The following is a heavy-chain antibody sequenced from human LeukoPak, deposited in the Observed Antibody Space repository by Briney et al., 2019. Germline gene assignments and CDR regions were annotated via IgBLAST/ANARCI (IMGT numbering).Heavy chain of an antibody. J-gene: IGHJ5*02. CDR1: GFTFRDSA. CDR3: ARESGFMMVGEINADNWFDP. CDR2: ISDDGSKR. V-gene: IGHV3-30*04. Sequence: GRALRLSCSGAGFTFRDSAFHWVRQAPRKGLEWVPVISDDGSKRFYADSVKGRFTISRDNSRDTLYLHMQTLRPEDSAVYYCARESGFMMVGEINADNWFDPWGQGTPVTVSS. D-gene: IGHD3-3*01.